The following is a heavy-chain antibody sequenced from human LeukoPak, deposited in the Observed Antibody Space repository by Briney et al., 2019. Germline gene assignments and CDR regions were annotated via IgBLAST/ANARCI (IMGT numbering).Heavy chain of an antibody. CDR3: ARVMITFGGDTYYFDY. CDR2: IYHSGST. CDR1: GGSISSSNW. J-gene: IGHJ4*02. Sequence: PSETLSLTCAVSGGSISSSNWWSWVRQPPGKGLEWIGEIYHSGSTNYNPSLKSRVTISVDKSKNQFSLKLSSVTAADTAVYYCARVMITFGGDTYYFDYWGQGTLVTVSS. V-gene: IGHV4-4*02. D-gene: IGHD3-16*01.